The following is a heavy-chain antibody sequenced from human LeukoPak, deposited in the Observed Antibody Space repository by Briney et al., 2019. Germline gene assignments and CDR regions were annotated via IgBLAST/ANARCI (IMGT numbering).Heavy chain of an antibody. CDR3: AKKFGAFAI. CDR1: GFTFDDYG. J-gene: IGHJ3*02. Sequence: PGGSLRLSCAASGFTFDDYGMSWVRQAPGKGLEWVALISYDGSNEYYADSVKGRFTISRDNSKNTLYLQMNSLRVEDTAVYYCAKKFGAFAIWGQGTMVTVSS. V-gene: IGHV3-30*18. CDR2: ISYDGSNE. D-gene: IGHD3-10*01.